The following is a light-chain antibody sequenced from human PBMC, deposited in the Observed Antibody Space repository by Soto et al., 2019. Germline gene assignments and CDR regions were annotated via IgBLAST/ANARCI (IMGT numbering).Light chain of an antibody. CDR3: ASFRSGTILV. V-gene: IGLV2-14*01. J-gene: IGLJ1*01. CDR2: QVN. Sequence: SALTQPASVSGSPGRSVTIACTGPRSDIGDSNFISWYQHSPGKAPRLLIYQVNNRPSGVSGRFSGSKAGNTASLTISGLLDDDEADYFCASFRSGTILVFGSGTKVTVL. CDR1: RSDIGDSNF.